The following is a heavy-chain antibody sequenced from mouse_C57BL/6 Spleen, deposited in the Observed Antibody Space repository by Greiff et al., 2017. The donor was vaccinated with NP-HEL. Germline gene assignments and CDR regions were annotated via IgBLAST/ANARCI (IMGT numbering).Heavy chain of an antibody. D-gene: IGHD2-2*01. CDR1: GYTFTSYW. CDR2: IDPSDSET. Sequence: VQLQQPGAELVRPGSSVKLSCKASGYTFTSYWMHWVKQRPIQGLEWIGNIDPSDSETHYNQKFKDKATLTVDKSSSTAYMQLSSLTSEDSAVYYCARGGLRREMDYWGQGTTLTVSS. V-gene: IGHV1-52*01. J-gene: IGHJ2*01. CDR3: ARGGLRREMDY.